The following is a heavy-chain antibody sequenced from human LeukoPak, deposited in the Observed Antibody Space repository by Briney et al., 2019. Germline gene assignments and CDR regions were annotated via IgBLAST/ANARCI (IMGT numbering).Heavy chain of an antibody. V-gene: IGHV4-59*08. CDR1: GGSIRNYY. CDR3: ARHGFRGDGYNWAANWLDP. J-gene: IGHJ5*02. D-gene: IGHD5-24*01. CDR2: IYYSGST. Sequence: PSETLSLTCTVPGGSIRNYYCSWIRQPPGKGLEWVGYIYYSGSTSYNPSLKRRVTISVDASKNQFSLKLSSVTAADTAVYYCARHGFRGDGYNWAANWLDPWGQGTLVTVSS.